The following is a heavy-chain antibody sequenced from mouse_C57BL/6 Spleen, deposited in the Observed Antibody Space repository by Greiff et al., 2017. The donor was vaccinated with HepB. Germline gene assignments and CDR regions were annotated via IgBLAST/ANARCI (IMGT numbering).Heavy chain of an antibody. D-gene: IGHD1-1*01. Sequence: QVQLKESGAELVKPGASVKLSCKASGYTFTSYWMHWVKQRPGQGLEWIGMIHPNSGSTNYNEKFKSKATLTVDKSSSTAYMQLSSLTSEDSAVYYCARGTVVVSYYYAMDYWGQGTSVTVSS. V-gene: IGHV1-64*01. J-gene: IGHJ4*01. CDR1: GYTFTSYW. CDR3: ARGTVVVSYYYAMDY. CDR2: IHPNSGST.